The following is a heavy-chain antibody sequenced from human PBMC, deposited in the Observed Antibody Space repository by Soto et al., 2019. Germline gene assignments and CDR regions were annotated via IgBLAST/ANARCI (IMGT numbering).Heavy chain of an antibody. J-gene: IGHJ4*02. V-gene: IGHV1-24*01. Sequence: QVQLVQSGAEVKKPGASVKVSCKVSGYTLTELSMHWVRQAPGKGLEWMGGFDPEDGETIYAQKFQGRVTMTEDTSTDTAYMELSSLRSEDTAVYYCATPLSANYYDSSGYYSSFDYWGQGTLVTVSS. CDR3: ATPLSANYYDSSGYYSSFDY. CDR2: FDPEDGET. CDR1: GYTLTELS. D-gene: IGHD3-22*01.